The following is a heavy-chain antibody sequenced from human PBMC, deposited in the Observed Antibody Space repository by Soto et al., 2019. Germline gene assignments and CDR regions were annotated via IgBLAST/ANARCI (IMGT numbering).Heavy chain of an antibody. CDR3: ARQSVAGTIGY. D-gene: IGHD6-19*01. J-gene: IGHJ4*02. V-gene: IGHV4-59*08. CDR2: IYYSGST. Sequence: SETLSLTCTVSGGSISSYYWSWIRQPPGKGLEWIGYIYYSGSTNYNPSLKSRVTISVDTSKNQFSLKLGSVTAADTAVYYCARQSVAGTIGYWGQGTLVTVSS. CDR1: GGSISSYY.